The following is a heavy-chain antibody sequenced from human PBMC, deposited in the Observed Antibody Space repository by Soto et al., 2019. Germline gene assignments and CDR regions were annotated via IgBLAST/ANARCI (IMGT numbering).Heavy chain of an antibody. CDR3: AKAPGYCSGGSCYLQAEYFQH. J-gene: IGHJ1*01. CDR1: GFTFSSYA. V-gene: IGHV3-23*01. Sequence: EVQLLESGGGLVQPGGSLRLSCAASGFTFSSYAMSWVRQAPGKGLEWVSAISGSGGSTYYADSVKGRFTISRDNSKNTLYLQMNSLRAEDTAVYYCAKAPGYCSGGSCYLQAEYFQHWGQVTLVTVSS. CDR2: ISGSGGST. D-gene: IGHD2-15*01.